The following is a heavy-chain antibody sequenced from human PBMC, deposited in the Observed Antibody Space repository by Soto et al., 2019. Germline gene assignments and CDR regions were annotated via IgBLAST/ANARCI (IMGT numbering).Heavy chain of an antibody. Sequence: ASVKVSCKASGGTFSSYAISWVRQAPGQGLEWMGRIIPILGIANYAQKFQGRVTITADKSTSTAYMELSSLRSEDTAVYYCARDPTPAYCGGDCPDAFDIWGQGTMVTVSS. CDR2: IIPILGIA. D-gene: IGHD2-21*02. CDR3: ARDPTPAYCGGDCPDAFDI. V-gene: IGHV1-69*04. J-gene: IGHJ3*02. CDR1: GGTFSSYA.